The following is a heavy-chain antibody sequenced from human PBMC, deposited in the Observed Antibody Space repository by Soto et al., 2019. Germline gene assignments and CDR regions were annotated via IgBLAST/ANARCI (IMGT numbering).Heavy chain of an antibody. V-gene: IGHV1-58*02. CDR3: AAALRYFDWLLYPAQFDY. CDR1: GFTFTSSA. CDR2: IVVGSGNT. D-gene: IGHD3-9*01. Sequence: SVKVSCKASGFTFTSSAMQWVRQARGQRLEWIGWIVVGSGNTNYAQKFQERVTITRDMSTSTAYMELSSLRSEDTAVYYCAAALRYFDWLLYPAQFDYWGQGTLVTVS. J-gene: IGHJ4*02.